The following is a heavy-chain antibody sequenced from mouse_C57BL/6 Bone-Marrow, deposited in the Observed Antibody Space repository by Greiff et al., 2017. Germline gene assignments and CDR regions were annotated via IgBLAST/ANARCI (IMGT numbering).Heavy chain of an antibody. V-gene: IGHV14-4*01. CDR1: GFNIKDDY. CDR3: TTYYYGSSG. CDR2: IDPENGDT. J-gene: IGHJ2*01. D-gene: IGHD1-1*01. Sequence: EMKLVESGAELVRPGASVKLSCTASGFNIKDDYMHWVKQRPEQGLEWMGWIDPENGDTEYASKFQGKATITADTSSNTAYLQLSSLTSEDTAVYYCTTYYYGSSGWGQGTTLTVSS.